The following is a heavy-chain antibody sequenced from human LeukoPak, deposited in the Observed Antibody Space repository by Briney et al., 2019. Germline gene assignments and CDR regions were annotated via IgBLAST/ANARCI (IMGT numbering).Heavy chain of an antibody. Sequence: SLKVSCKASGITFSTSAIQWVRQARGQRPEWIGWVVVGSGKTKYAQKFQERVTITTDMSTSTVYMDLRALRYDDTAVYFCATQPPGYFPYMDVWGKGTTITVSS. CDR1: GITFSTSA. CDR2: VVVGSGKT. CDR3: ATQPPGYFPYMDV. J-gene: IGHJ6*03. V-gene: IGHV1-58*02. D-gene: IGHD1-26*01.